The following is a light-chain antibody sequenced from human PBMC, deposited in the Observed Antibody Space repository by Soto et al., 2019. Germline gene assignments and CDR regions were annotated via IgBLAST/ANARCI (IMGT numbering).Light chain of an antibody. Sequence: QSALTQPPSVSGAPGPTVTISCPGSSSNIGAGYHVHWYMQLPGKAPKLLIFGNTNRPSGVPDRFSGSRSGSSASLAISGLQAEDEADYYCQTYDKSLGGWVFGGGTKVTVL. CDR2: GNT. J-gene: IGLJ3*02. V-gene: IGLV1-40*01. CDR3: QTYDKSLGGWV. CDR1: SSNIGAGYH.